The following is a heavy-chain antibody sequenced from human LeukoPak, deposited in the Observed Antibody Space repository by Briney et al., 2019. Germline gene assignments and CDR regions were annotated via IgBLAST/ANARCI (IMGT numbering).Heavy chain of an antibody. CDR2: IYTSGST. Sequence: PSETLSLTCTVSGGSISSYYWSWIRQPAGKGLEWIGRIYTSGSTNYNPSLKSRVTMSVDTSKNQFSLKLSSVTAADTAVYYCARCSTTVEGDYYYYYYMDVWGKGTTVTISS. D-gene: IGHD2-2*01. CDR3: ARCSTTVEGDYYYYYYMDV. V-gene: IGHV4-4*07. J-gene: IGHJ6*03. CDR1: GGSISSYY.